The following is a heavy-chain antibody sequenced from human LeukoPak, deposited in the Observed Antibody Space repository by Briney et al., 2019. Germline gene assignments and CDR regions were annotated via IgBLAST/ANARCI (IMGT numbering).Heavy chain of an antibody. CDR1: GFTFSSYA. J-gene: IGHJ5*02. CDR3: ARDGNNNWFDP. V-gene: IGHV3-30-3*01. CDR2: ISYDGSNK. Sequence: GGSLRLSCAASGFTFSSYAMHWVRQAPGKGLEWVAVISYDGSNKYYADSVKGRFTISRDNSKNTLYLQMNSLRSEDTAVYYCARDGNNNWFDPWGQGTLVTVSS. D-gene: IGHD4-23*01.